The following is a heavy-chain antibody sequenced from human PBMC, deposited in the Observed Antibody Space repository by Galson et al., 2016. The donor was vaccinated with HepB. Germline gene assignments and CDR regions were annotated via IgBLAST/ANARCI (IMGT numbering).Heavy chain of an antibody. Sequence: SVKVSCKASGYTFISYGFSWIRQAPGQGLEWMGWINAYDGDTNSALKFQGRVSMTTDTSTSTAYMELRSLRPDDTAVYYCAGDVAARLGPGLDYWGQGTLVTVSS. V-gene: IGHV1-18*01. CDR3: AGDVAARLGPGLDY. J-gene: IGHJ4*02. D-gene: IGHD6-6*01. CDR2: INAYDGDT. CDR1: GYTFISYG.